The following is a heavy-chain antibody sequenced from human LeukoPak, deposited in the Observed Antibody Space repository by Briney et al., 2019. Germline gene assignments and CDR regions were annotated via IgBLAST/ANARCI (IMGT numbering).Heavy chain of an antibody. J-gene: IGHJ4*02. CDR2: ISSSSSYI. CDR1: GFTFSSYS. CDR3: ARDGAQYSSSWYY. V-gene: IGHV3-21*01. D-gene: IGHD6-13*01. Sequence: GGSLRLSCAASGFTFSSYSMNWVRQAPGKGLEWVSSISSSSSYIYYADSVKGRFTISRDNAKNSLYLQMNSLRAEDTAVYYCARDGAQYSSSWYYWGQGTLVTVSS.